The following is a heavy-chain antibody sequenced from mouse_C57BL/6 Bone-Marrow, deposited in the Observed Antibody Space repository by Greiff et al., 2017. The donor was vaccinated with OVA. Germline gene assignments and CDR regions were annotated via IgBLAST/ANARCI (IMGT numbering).Heavy chain of an antibody. CDR2: IYPGGGYT. Sequence: VQLQQSGAELVRPGTSVKMSCKASGYTFTNYWIGWAKQRPGHGLEWIGDIYPGGGYTNYNEKFKGKATLTADKSSSTAYMQFSSLTSEDSAIYYCARSGVITTVVASYYYAMDYWGQGTSVTVSS. V-gene: IGHV1-63*01. J-gene: IGHJ4*01. CDR1: GYTFTNYW. CDR3: ARSGVITTVVASYYYAMDY. D-gene: IGHD1-1*01.